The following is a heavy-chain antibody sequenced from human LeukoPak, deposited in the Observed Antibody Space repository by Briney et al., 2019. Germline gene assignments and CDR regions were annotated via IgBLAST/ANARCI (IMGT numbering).Heavy chain of an antibody. J-gene: IGHJ5*02. V-gene: IGHV3-7*01. CDR2: IKQDGSEK. Sequence: PGGSLRLSCAASGFTFSSYWMSWVRQAPGKGLEWVANIKQDGSEKYYVDSVKGRFTISRDNAKNSLYLQMNSLRAEDTAVYYCARAPPLKYCSSTSCYPNWFDPWGQGTLVTVSS. D-gene: IGHD2-2*01. CDR3: ARAPPLKYCSSTSCYPNWFDP. CDR1: GFTFSSYW.